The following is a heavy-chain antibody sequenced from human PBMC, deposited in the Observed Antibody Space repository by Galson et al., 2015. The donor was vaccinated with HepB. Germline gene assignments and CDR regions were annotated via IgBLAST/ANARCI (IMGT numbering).Heavy chain of an antibody. V-gene: IGHV3-7*01. CDR3: ARTSRLADS. Sequence: SLRLSCAASGFTFSSYSMNWVRQAPGRGLEWVAHIKEDGSAKDHVDSVKGRFSISRDNAKNSLYLQMNSLRDEDTAVYYCARTSRLADSWGQGTLVTVSS. D-gene: IGHD6-25*01. CDR2: IKEDGSAK. CDR1: GFTFSSYS. J-gene: IGHJ4*02.